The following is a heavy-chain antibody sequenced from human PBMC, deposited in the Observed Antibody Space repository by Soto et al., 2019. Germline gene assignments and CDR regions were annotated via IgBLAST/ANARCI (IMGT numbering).Heavy chain of an antibody. CDR2: IYPGDSDT. D-gene: IGHD6-13*01. CDR3: ARLSRYSNSWEGYFDY. CDR1: GYDFSTYW. V-gene: IGHV5-51*01. J-gene: IGHJ4*02. Sequence: GESLKISCKASGYDFSTYWIGWVRQVPGKGPEWMGIIYPGDSDTRYSSSVQGQVTISADKSISTAYLQWSSLKASDTAMYYCARLSRYSNSWEGYFDYWGQGRLVTVSS.